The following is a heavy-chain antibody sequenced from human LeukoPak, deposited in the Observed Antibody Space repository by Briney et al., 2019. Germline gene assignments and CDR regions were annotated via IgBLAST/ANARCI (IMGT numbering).Heavy chain of an antibody. J-gene: IGHJ4*02. Sequence: GGSLRLSCAGSGFSFSSYDMLWVRHATGKGLEWVSAIGSGGDTYYAGSVKSRSTISRESAKNSFYLQMNSLSAGDTAVYFCARAVAGTDEIDYWGQGTLVTVSS. CDR1: GFSFSSYD. CDR3: ARAVAGTDEIDY. D-gene: IGHD6-19*01. CDR2: IGSGGDT. V-gene: IGHV3-13*01.